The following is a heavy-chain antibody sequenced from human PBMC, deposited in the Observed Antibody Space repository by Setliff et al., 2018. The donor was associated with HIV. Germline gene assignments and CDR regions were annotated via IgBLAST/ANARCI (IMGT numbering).Heavy chain of an antibody. D-gene: IGHD3-10*01. J-gene: IGHJ4*02. CDR1: GFTFSSYS. CDR3: VRGAFGESDY. Sequence: GGSLRLSCAASGFTFSSYSMNWVRQAPGKGLEWVSSISSSSSYIFYADSVKGRFTISRANAKNSLYLQMNSLRAEDTAFYYCVRGAFGESDYWGRGTLVTVSS. V-gene: IGHV3-21*04. CDR2: ISSSSSYI.